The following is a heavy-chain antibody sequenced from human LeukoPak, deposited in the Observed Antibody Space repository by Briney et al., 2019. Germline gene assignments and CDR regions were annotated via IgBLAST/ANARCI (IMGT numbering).Heavy chain of an antibody. V-gene: IGHV4-59*12. CDR1: GGSISSYY. CDR2: IYYSGST. J-gene: IGHJ6*03. D-gene: IGHD3-10*01. Sequence: SETLSLTCTVSGGSISSYYWSWIRQPPGKGLEWIGYIYYSGSTNYNPSLKSRVTISVDTSKNQFSLKVRSVTAADTAVYYCARPMGYYYYHYIDVWGKGTTVTVSS. CDR3: ARPMGYYYYHYIDV.